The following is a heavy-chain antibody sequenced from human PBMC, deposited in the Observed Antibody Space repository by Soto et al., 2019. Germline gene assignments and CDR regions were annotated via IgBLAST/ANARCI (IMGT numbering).Heavy chain of an antibody. CDR2: ISESGART. D-gene: IGHD4-17*01. CDR1: GFTFSDYA. Sequence: EVQVLESGGDLVQPGGSLRLSCAASGFTFSDYALSWVRQGPGKGLEWVSTISESGARTYYADSVKGRFTISRDTPKSTLYLQMNSLRAEDTAVYYCAKADYVGFWGRGTLVTVSS. CDR3: AKADYVGF. J-gene: IGHJ4*02. V-gene: IGHV3-23*01.